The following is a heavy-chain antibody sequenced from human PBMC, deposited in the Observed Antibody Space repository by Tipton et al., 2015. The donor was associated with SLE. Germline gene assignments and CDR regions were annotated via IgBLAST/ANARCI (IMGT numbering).Heavy chain of an antibody. CDR2: IYYRGNT. CDR1: GGSISSNNYY. CDR3: ARDNLQLRGFDV. J-gene: IGHJ3*01. D-gene: IGHD1-7*01. V-gene: IGHV4-39*07. Sequence: TPSLTCTVSGGSISSNNYYWGWIRQPPGKGLEWIASIYYRGNTHYHSSLKSRLTMSVDTSKNQFSLKLSSMAAADTAVYYCARDNLQLRGFDVWGQGTVVTVSS.